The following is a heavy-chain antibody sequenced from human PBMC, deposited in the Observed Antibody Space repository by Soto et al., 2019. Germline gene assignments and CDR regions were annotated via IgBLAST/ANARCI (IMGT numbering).Heavy chain of an antibody. CDR2: ISGSSSYI. CDR3: AKAADYVVRNWYFDL. D-gene: IGHD4-17*01. J-gene: IGHJ2*01. Sequence: GGSLRLSCAASGFTFSSYSMNWVRQAPGKGLEWVSSISGSSSYIYHADSVKGRFTISRDNAKNTLYLQMNSLRAEDTAVYYCAKAADYVVRNWYFDLWGRGTLVTVSS. CDR1: GFTFSSYS. V-gene: IGHV3-21*01.